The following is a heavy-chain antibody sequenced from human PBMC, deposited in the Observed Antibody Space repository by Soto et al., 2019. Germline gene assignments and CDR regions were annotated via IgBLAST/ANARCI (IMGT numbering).Heavy chain of an antibody. CDR2: IYYSGST. V-gene: IGHV4-28*01. J-gene: IGHJ3*02. CDR3: ARKNGVLDAFDI. D-gene: IGHD4-17*01. CDR1: GYSISSSNW. Sequence: PSETLSLTCAVSGYSISSSNWWRWIRQPPGKGLEWIGYIYYSGSTYYNPSLKSRVTMSVDTSKNQFPLKLSSVTAVDTAVYYCARKNGVLDAFDIWGQGTMVTVSS.